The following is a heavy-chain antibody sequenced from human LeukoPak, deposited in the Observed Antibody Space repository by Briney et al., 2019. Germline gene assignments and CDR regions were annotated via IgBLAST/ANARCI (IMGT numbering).Heavy chain of an antibody. D-gene: IGHD2-15*01. V-gene: IGHV3-30*18. CDR1: GFTFSSYG. CDR2: ISYDGSNK. Sequence: GGSLRLSCTVSGFTFSSYGMHWVRQAPGKGLEWVAVISYDGSNKYYADSVKGRFTISRDNSKNTLYLQMNSLRAEDTAVYYCAKSPRRCSGGSCYLIDYWGQGTLVTVSS. J-gene: IGHJ4*02. CDR3: AKSPRRCSGGSCYLIDY.